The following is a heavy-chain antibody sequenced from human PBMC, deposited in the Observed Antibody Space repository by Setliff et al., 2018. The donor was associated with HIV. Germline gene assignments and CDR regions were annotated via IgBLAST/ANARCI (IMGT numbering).Heavy chain of an antibody. CDR1: GGSISSGSYY. Sequence: SETLSLTCTVSGGSISSGSYYWSWIRQPAGKGLEWIGRIYTSGSTNYNPSLKSRVTISVDTSKNQFSLKLRSVTAADTAVYYCARETYYYDNPQYYYYYYMDVWGKGTTVTV. V-gene: IGHV4-61*02. D-gene: IGHD3-22*01. CDR3: ARETYYYDNPQYYYYYYMDV. CDR2: IYTSGST. J-gene: IGHJ6*03.